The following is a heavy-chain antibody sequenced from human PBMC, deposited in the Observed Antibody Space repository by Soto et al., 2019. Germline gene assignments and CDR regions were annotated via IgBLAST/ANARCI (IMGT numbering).Heavy chain of an antibody. Sequence: GGSLRLSCAASGFTFSSYGMHWARQAPGKGLEWVAVIWYDGSNKYYADSVKGRFTISRDNSKNTLYLQMNSLRAEDTAVYYCARDCTNVVCYRQSDYWGQGTLVTVSA. V-gene: IGHV3-33*01. J-gene: IGHJ4*02. CDR2: IWYDGSNK. CDR1: GFTFSSYG. D-gene: IGHD2-8*01. CDR3: ARDCTNVVCYRQSDY.